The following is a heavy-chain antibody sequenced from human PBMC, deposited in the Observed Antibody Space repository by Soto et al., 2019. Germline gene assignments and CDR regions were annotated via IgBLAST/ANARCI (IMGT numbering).Heavy chain of an antibody. Sequence: EVQLVESGGGLVQPGGSLRLSCAASGFTFSSYWMHWVRQAPGKGLVWVSRINSDGSSTSYADSVKGRFTISRDNAKNTLYLQMNSLRAEDTAVYYCARDRKKQWLVLTADERIYYYYGMDVWGQGTTATVSS. CDR1: GFTFSSYW. D-gene: IGHD6-19*01. CDR2: INSDGSST. J-gene: IGHJ6*02. CDR3: ARDRKKQWLVLTADERIYYYYGMDV. V-gene: IGHV3-74*01.